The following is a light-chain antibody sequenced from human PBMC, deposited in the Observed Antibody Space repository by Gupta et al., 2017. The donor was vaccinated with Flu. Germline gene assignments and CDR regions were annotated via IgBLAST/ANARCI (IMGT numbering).Light chain of an antibody. J-gene: IGLJ1*01. Sequence: VLTQPPSASGTPGHMVTISRSGSSSTTGRKTVNWYQQLPGTAPKLLILIINQRPSGVPDRFSGSKSGTSAYTATRALQSEDEADYDDSDWDASQNGLCVFGTGTKVTVL. CDR1: SSTTGRKT. V-gene: IGLV1-44*01. CDR3: SDWDASQNGLCV. CDR2: IIN.